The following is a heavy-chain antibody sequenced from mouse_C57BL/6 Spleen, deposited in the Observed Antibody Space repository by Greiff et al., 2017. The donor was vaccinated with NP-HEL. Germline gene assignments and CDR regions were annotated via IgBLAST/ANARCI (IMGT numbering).Heavy chain of an antibody. CDR1: GYTFTDYN. D-gene: IGHD2-3*01. J-gene: IGHJ1*03. CDR2: INPNNGGT. V-gene: IGHV1-18*01. CDR3: ARARDGYLWYFDV. Sequence: VQLKESGPELVKPGASVKIPCKASGYTFTDYNMDWVKQSHGKSLEWIGDINPNNGGTISNQTFKGKATLTVDKSSSTAYMELRSLTSEDTAVDYWARARDGYLWYFDVWGTGTTVTVSS.